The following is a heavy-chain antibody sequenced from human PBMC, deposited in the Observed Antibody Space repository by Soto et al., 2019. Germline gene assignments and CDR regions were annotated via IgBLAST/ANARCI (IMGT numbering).Heavy chain of an antibody. CDR3: ATADTVVVGADSAFDI. CDR2: IIPIFGAT. D-gene: IGHD2-21*01. V-gene: IGHV1-69*18. J-gene: IGHJ3*02. Sequence: QVLLVQSGPEVKKPGSSVKISCKASGGTFSNHAFSWVRQAPGQGLEWMGTIIPIFGATNYAQNFQGRVTITADESTSTAYMDLSSLRFEDTAVYYCATADTVVVGADSAFDIWGQGTMVTVSS. CDR1: GGTFSNHA.